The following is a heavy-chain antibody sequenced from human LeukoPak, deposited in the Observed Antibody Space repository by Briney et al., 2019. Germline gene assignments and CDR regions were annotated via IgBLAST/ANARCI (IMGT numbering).Heavy chain of an antibody. CDR2: IYYSGST. CDR3: ARDPIAAAGTGFDY. J-gene: IGHJ4*02. CDR1: GGSISSGDYY. V-gene: IGHV4-30-4*01. Sequence: SQTLSLTCTVSGGSISSGDYYWSWIRQPPGKGLEWIGYIYYSGSTYYNPSLKSRVTISVDTSKNQFSLKLSSVTAADTAVYYCARDPIAAAGTGFDYWGQGTLVTVSS. D-gene: IGHD6-13*01.